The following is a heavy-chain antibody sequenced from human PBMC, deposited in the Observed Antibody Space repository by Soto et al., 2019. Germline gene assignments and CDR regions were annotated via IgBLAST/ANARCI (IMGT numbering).Heavy chain of an antibody. CDR2: VSSGGST. J-gene: IGHJ4*02. Sequence: PGGSLRLSCAASGFTFTSYAMGWVRHAPGKGLEWVSVVSSGGSTYYADSVTGRFTVSRDNSKNTLSLQMNSLRAEDTAVYYCAKRRGAGGHFDYWGQGALVTVSS. CDR3: AKRRGAGGHFDY. CDR1: GFTFTSYA. V-gene: IGHV3-23*01. D-gene: IGHD2-15*01.